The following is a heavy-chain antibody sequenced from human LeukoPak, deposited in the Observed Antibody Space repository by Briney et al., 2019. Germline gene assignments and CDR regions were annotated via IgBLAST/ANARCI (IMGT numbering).Heavy chain of an antibody. V-gene: IGHV4-39*07. CDR1: GGSISSSSYY. J-gene: IGHJ4*02. Sequence: SETLSLTCTVSGGSISSSSYYWGWIRQPPGKGLEWIGSIYYSGSTYYNPSLKSRVTISVDTSKNQFSLKLSSVTAADTAVYYCARDRYGSSGFSDYWGQGTLVTVSS. CDR3: ARDRYGSSGFSDY. CDR2: IYYSGST. D-gene: IGHD3-22*01.